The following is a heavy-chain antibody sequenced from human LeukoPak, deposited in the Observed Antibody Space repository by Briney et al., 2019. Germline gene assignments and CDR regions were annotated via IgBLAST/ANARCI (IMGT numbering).Heavy chain of an antibody. CDR1: GFTFGDYA. V-gene: IGHV3-49*04. Sequence: GGSLRLSCTGSGFTFGDYAMTWVRQAPGKGLEWVGFIRSKIYGGTAEYAASVQGRFTISRDDSKGIVYLQMNSRKTEDTAVYYCTRDQTPYYWGQGTLVTVSS. CDR2: IRSKIYGGTA. CDR3: TRDQTPYY. J-gene: IGHJ4*02.